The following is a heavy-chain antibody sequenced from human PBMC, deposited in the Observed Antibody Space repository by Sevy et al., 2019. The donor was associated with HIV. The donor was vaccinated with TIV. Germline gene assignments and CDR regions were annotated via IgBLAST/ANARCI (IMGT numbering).Heavy chain of an antibody. J-gene: IGHJ2*01. CDR3: ARSMGPGVPGFWYFDL. V-gene: IGHV1-2*02. D-gene: IGHD3-10*01. Sequence: ASVKVSCKASGYIFSDYYLHWVRQAPGQGLEWLGWINPNNGGTNYAQSFQGRVTMTRDTSIGTAYMELRNLRSDDTAVYYCARSMGPGVPGFWYFDLWGRGTLVTVS. CDR2: INPNNGGT. CDR1: GYIFSDYY.